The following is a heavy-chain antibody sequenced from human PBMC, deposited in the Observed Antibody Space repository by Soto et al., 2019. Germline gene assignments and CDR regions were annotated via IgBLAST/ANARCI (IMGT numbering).Heavy chain of an antibody. V-gene: IGHV4-34*01. CDR1: GGSFSGYY. D-gene: IGHD6-13*01. J-gene: IGHJ4*02. CDR2: INHSGST. Sequence: SETLSLTCAVYGGSFSGYYWSWIRQPPGKGLEWIGEINHSGSTNYNPSLKSRVTISVDTSKNQFSLKLSSVTAADTAVYYCAGGNESSSSWYVDYWGQGTLVTVSS. CDR3: AGGNESSSSWYVDY.